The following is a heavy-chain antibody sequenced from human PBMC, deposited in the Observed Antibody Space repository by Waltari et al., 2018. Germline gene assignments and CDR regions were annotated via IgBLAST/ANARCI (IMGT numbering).Heavy chain of an antibody. CDR2: ITPNSGGT. CDR1: GYSFIGSH. D-gene: IGHD6-19*01. Sequence: QVQLVQSGAEVKKPGASVKVSCKASGYSFIGSHLHWLRQAPGQGPEWMGWITPNSGGTNYAQKFQGRVTMTRDTSISTVYMELTSLTSDDTAVYYCARDHSTGWYGLGFWGQGTLVTVSS. V-gene: IGHV1-2*02. CDR3: ARDHSTGWYGLGF. J-gene: IGHJ4*02.